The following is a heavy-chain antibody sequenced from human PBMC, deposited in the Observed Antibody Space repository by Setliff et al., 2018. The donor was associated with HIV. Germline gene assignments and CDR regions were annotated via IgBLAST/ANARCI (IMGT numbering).Heavy chain of an antibody. CDR1: GFIFDDYA. J-gene: IGHJ4*02. D-gene: IGHD3-10*01. CDR3: ATDPVDGSSY. V-gene: IGHV3-9*01. CDR2: ISWNSGSI. Sequence: GGSLRLSCAASGFIFDDYAMHWVRQAPGKGLEWVSGISWNSGSIAYADSVKGRFTISRDNAGSTVYLQMSSLRAEDTAVYYCATDPVDGSSYWGQGTLVTVSS.